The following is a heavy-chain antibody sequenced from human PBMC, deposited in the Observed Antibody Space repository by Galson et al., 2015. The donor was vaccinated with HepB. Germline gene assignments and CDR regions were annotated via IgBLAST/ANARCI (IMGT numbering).Heavy chain of an antibody. CDR3: AREYDYVWGSSPSGNYYYAMDV. Sequence: SVKVSCKASGYNFNVYYIHWVRQAPGQGLEWLGRIDPDSGGTDYAQKFQDRVTMTSDTSISTAYMELSRLRSDDTAFYYCAREYDYVWGSSPSGNYYYAMDVWGQGTTVIVSS. CDR1: GYNFNVYY. D-gene: IGHD3-16*01. J-gene: IGHJ6*02. V-gene: IGHV1-2*06. CDR2: IDPDSGGT.